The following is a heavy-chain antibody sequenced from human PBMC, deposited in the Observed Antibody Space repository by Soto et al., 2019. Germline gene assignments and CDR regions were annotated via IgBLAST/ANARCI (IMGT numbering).Heavy chain of an antibody. CDR3: ARGGAHAKSGSGIYQFGYGLDF. V-gene: IGHV4-34*02. D-gene: IGHD1-26*01. CDR1: GESFGGYY. J-gene: IGHJ6*02. Sequence: QVQLQQWGAGPLKPSETLSLTCNVSGESFGGYYWCWIRQSPGKGLEWIGDITHRGSTNYNPSLKSRVTLAVDTSKRQFSLKLSSVTAADTAVYYCARGGAHAKSGSGIYQFGYGLDFWGQGTTVTVSS. CDR2: ITHRGST.